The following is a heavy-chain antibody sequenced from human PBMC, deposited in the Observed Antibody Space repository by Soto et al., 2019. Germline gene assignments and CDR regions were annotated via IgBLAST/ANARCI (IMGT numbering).Heavy chain of an antibody. Sequence: SETLSLTCTVSGGSISSSGYYWGWLRQPPGKGLEWIGGIYYSGSTYYSQSLKSRVTISVDTSKNHFSLNLSSVTAADTAVYYCARAVGGYYYGMDVWGQGTTVT. V-gene: IGHV4-39*02. CDR2: IYYSGST. CDR3: ARAVGGYYYGMDV. J-gene: IGHJ6*02. CDR1: GGSISSSGYY. D-gene: IGHD3-16*01.